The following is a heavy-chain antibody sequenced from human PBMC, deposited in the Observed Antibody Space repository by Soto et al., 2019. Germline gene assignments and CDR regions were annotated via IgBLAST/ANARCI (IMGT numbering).Heavy chain of an antibody. J-gene: IGHJ5*02. CDR2: INVYNGNT. V-gene: IGHV1-18*01. CDR3: ARVLCFASYDKQYNSFDP. D-gene: IGHD3-9*01. Sequence: ASVKVSCKASGYTFTNYGISWVRQAPGQGLEWMGWINVYNGNTKYAQKVQGRVTMTTDTSTSTAYMELRSLRSDDTAVYYCARVLCFASYDKQYNSFDPWGPGTLVTVSS. CDR1: GYTFTNYG.